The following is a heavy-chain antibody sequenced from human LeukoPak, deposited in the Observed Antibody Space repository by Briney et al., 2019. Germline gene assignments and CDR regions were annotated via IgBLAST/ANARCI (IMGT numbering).Heavy chain of an antibody. D-gene: IGHD3-22*01. CDR1: SGSISSGGYY. Sequence: SQTLSLTCIVSSGSISSGGYYWRWIRQHPGKGLEWIGYISHSGGTLYNPSLKSRVMISLDTSKNQFSLKLTSVTAADTAVYHCARDGGSSGYRYFDLWGRGTLVTVSS. CDR2: ISHSGGT. J-gene: IGHJ2*01. CDR3: ARDGGSSGYRYFDL. V-gene: IGHV4-31*03.